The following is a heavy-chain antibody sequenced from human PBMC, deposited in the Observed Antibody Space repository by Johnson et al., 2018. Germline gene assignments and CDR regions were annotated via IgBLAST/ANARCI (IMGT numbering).Heavy chain of an antibody. CDR1: GFTFINTY. CDR3: ASGGQHPLTRYYYNGMDV. CDR2: IKTKADGGTT. J-gene: IGHJ6*02. D-gene: IGHD6-19*01. V-gene: IGHV3-15*07. Sequence: VQLVESGGGLVRPGGSLRLSCTASGFTFINTYMNWFRQAPGKGLEGVGRIKTKADGGTTDYAAPVKDRFTITRDDSKNTLYMQMNSLGAEDTGGYYCASGGQHPLTRYYYNGMDVWGQWTTVTVSS.